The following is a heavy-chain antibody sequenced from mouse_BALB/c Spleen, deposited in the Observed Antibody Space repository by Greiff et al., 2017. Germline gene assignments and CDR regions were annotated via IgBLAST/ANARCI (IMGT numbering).Heavy chain of an antibody. CDR3: ARRGYGSSYAGYWYFDV. CDR1: GFTFSSFG. J-gene: IGHJ1*01. CDR2: ISSGSSTI. D-gene: IGHD1-1*01. Sequence: EVMLVESGGGLVQPGGSRKLSCAASGFTFSSFGMHWVRQAPEKGLEWVAYISSGSSTIYYADTVKGRFTISRDNPKNTLFLQMTSLRSEDTAMYYCARRGYGSSYAGYWYFDVWGAGTTVTVSS. V-gene: IGHV5-17*02.